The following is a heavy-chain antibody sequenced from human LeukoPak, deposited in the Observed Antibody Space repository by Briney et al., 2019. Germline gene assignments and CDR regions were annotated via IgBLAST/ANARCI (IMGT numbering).Heavy chain of an antibody. CDR2: IYYSGST. Sequence: SETLSLTCTVSGGTISSYYWSWIRQPPGKGLEWIGYIYYSGSTNYNPSLKSRVTISVDTSKNQFSLKLSSVTAADTAVYYCARSIAARGIYFDYWGQGTLVTVSS. CDR3: ARSIAARGIYFDY. D-gene: IGHD6-6*01. J-gene: IGHJ4*02. CDR1: GGTISSYY. V-gene: IGHV4-59*01.